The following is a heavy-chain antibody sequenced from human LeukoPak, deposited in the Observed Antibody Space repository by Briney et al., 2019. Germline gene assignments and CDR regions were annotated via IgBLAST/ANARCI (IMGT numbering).Heavy chain of an antibody. CDR2: IYYSGST. V-gene: IGHV4-59*01. Sequence: SETLSLTCTVSGGSISSYYWSWIRQPPGKGLEWIGYIYYSGSTNYNPSLKSRVTISVDTSKNQFSLKLSSVTAADTAVYYCAGDSPYSVLGYWGQGTLVTVSS. CDR1: GGSISSYY. CDR3: AGDSPYSVLGY. J-gene: IGHJ4*02. D-gene: IGHD2-21*01.